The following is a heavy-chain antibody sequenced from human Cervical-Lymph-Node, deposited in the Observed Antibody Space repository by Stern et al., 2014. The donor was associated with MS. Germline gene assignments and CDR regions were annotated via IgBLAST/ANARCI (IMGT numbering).Heavy chain of an antibody. V-gene: IGHV3-11*01. CDR3: ARAHSGALDY. CDR1: GFTLSGSY. Sequence: VQLVESGGGLVKAGGSLRLSWAASGFTLSGSYMAWVRQAPGQGLAWVSYIPGNSAEPIYYPDSEKGRSTMSENNAKNSLQLQMNSLGADDTAVYYCARAHSGALDYWGQGTLVTVSS. CDR2: IPGNSAEPI. J-gene: IGHJ4*02.